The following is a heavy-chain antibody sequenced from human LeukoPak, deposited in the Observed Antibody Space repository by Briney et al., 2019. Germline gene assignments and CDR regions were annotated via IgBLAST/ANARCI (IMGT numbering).Heavy chain of an antibody. J-gene: IGHJ3*02. Sequence: GASVKVSCKASGYTFTGYYMHWVRQAPGQGLEWMGWINPNSGGTNYAQKFQGRVTMTRDTSISTAYMELSRLRSDDTAVYYCASLRYSGSYRYAFDIWGQGTMVTVSS. D-gene: IGHD1-26*01. V-gene: IGHV1-2*02. CDR2: INPNSGGT. CDR1: GYTFTGYY. CDR3: ASLRYSGSYRYAFDI.